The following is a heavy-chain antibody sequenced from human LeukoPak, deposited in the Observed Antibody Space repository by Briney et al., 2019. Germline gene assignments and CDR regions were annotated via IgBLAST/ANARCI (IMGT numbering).Heavy chain of an antibody. CDR3: ARKDFSSGSFSY. J-gene: IGHJ4*02. CDR1: GFPFTRFY. D-gene: IGHD3-22*01. V-gene: IGHV3-11*04. Sequence: GGSLRLSCAVSGFPFTRFYMSWIRQAPGRGLEWISYIGLSGSPLDYADSVRGRFTISRDNAKNSLYLELNSLRAEDTAVYYCARKDFSSGSFSYWGQGTLVTVSS. CDR2: IGLSGSPL.